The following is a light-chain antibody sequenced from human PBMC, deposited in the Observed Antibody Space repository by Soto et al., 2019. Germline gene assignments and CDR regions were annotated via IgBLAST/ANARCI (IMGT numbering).Light chain of an antibody. V-gene: IGKV3-20*01. CDR1: ESVSTN. CDR3: QQYGSSGT. J-gene: IGKJ1*01. CDR2: GAS. Sequence: EIEMSRSPATLYLAPVESVKLYCRASESVSTNLAWYQQKAGQAPRLLIYGASNRATGIPDRFSGSGSGTDFTLTISRLEPEDFAVYYCQQYGSSGTSGQGTKVDIK.